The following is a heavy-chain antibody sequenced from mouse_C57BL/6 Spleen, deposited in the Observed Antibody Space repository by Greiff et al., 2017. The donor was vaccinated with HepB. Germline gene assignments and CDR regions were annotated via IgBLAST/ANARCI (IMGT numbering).Heavy chain of an antibody. V-gene: IGHV1-55*01. CDR1: GYTFTSYW. Sequence: VKLQQPGAELVKPGASVKMSCKASGYTFTSYWITWVKQRPGQGLEWIGDIYPGSGSTNYNEKFKSKATLTVDTSSSTAYMQLSSLTSEDSAVYYCARRGFITTVVAPYYAMDYWGQGTSVTVSS. CDR3: ARRGFITTVVAPYYAMDY. CDR2: IYPGSGST. D-gene: IGHD1-1*01. J-gene: IGHJ4*01.